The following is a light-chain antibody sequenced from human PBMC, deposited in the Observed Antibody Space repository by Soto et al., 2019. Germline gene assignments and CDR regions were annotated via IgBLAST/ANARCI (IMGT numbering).Light chain of an antibody. CDR1: QSVSSN. CDR2: STS. Sequence: EIVMTQSPATLSVSPGERATLSCRASQSVSSNLAWYQQKPGQAPRLLIYSTSTRATGIPDRFSGSGSGTEFTPTISRLQSEDFSVYHCQQYDNKPPITFGQGTRLEIK. V-gene: IGKV3-15*01. J-gene: IGKJ5*01. CDR3: QQYDNKPPIT.